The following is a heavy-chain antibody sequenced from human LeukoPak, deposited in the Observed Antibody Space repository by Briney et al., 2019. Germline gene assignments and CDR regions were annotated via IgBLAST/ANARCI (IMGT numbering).Heavy chain of an antibody. CDR2: ISGTSTYI. D-gene: IGHD5-24*01. Sequence: GGSLRLTCATSGFTFDKYFIHWVRQAPGKGLDWVSSISGTSTYIDYADSVKGRFTISRDNAKNSLYLQMNSLRVEDTAVYYCVRDHQLRDPGCWGQGTLVTVSS. V-gene: IGHV3-21*01. J-gene: IGHJ4*02. CDR1: GFTFDKYF. CDR3: VRDHQLRDPGC.